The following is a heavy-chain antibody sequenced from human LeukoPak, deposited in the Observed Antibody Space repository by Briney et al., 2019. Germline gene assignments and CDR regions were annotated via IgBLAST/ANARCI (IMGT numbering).Heavy chain of an antibody. CDR1: GFSLCYNY. CDR3: TRGNGQMGYYFDY. V-gene: IGHV3-53*01. D-gene: IGHD1-1*01. Sequence: GGSLRLSCAASGFSLCYNYVSWVRQAPGKGLEWGSVIYSGGSGGRIYYADSVKGPFTTSRDNSTNTLYLQMNSLKAEDTAVYYCTRGNGQMGYYFDYWGQGTLVTVSS. CDR2: IYSGGSGGRI. J-gene: IGHJ4*02.